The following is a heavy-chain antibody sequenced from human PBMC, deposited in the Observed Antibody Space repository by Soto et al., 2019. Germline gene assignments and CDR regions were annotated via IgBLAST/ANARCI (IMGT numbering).Heavy chain of an antibody. CDR1: GYTFTNYY. J-gene: IGHJ4*02. D-gene: IGHD3-22*01. V-gene: IGHV1-46*03. Sequence: ASVKVSCKASGYTFTNYYIHWVRQAPGQGLEWIRIINPSGGSTNYAQKFQGRVTMTSDTSTSTVYMELSSLRSEDTAVYYCASRHDSSGSLDYWGQGTLVTVSS. CDR2: INPSGGST. CDR3: ASRHDSSGSLDY.